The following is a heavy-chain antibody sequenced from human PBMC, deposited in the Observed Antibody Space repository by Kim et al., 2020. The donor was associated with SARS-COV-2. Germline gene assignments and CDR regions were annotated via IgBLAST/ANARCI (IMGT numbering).Heavy chain of an antibody. D-gene: IGHD2-2*01. V-gene: IGHV3-66*01. CDR3: ARGPPASASTLATNFDY. CDR2: IYSGGST. J-gene: IGHJ4*02. CDR1: GFTVSSNY. Sequence: GGSLRLFCAASGFTVSSNYMSWVRQAPGKGLEWVSVIYSGGSTYYADSVKGRFTISRDNSKNTLYLQMNSLRAEDTAVYYCARGPPASASTLATNFDYWGQGTLVTVSS.